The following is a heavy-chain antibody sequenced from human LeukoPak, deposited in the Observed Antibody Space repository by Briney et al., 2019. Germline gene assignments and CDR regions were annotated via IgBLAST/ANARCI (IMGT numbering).Heavy chain of an antibody. V-gene: IGHV1-8*02. CDR2: INPNSGNT. J-gene: IGHJ5*02. CDR3: ASHDCSGGSCYAGFDP. Sequence: ASVKVSCKTSGYTFTNYGISWVRQATGQGLEWMGWINPNSGNTGYTRKFQGRVTMTRNTSISTAYMELSSLRSEDTAVYYCASHDCSGGSCYAGFDPWGQGTLVTVSS. D-gene: IGHD2-15*01. CDR1: GYTFTNYG.